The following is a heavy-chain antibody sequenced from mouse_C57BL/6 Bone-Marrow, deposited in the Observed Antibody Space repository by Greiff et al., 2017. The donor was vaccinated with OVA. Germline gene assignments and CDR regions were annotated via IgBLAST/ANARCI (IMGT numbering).Heavy chain of an antibody. CDR1: GYTFTSYG. J-gene: IGHJ2*01. V-gene: IGHV1-81*01. CDR2: IYPRSGNT. D-gene: IGHD2-3*01. Sequence: QVQLQQSGAELARPGASVKLSCKASGYTFTSYGIRWVKQRTGQGLEGIGEIYPRSGNTYYNEKFKGKATLTADKSSSTAYMELRSLTSEDSAVYFCARDDDGYYYFDYWGQGTTLTVSS. CDR3: ARDDDGYYYFDY.